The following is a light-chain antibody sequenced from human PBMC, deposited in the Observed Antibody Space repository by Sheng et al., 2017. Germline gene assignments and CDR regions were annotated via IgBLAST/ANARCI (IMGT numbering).Light chain of an antibody. V-gene: IGKV1D-8*03. CDR2: DAS. CDR1: QGISSY. J-gene: IGKJ5*01. CDR3: QQYDNLLLT. Sequence: VIWMTQSPSLLSASTGDRVTISCRMSQGISSYLAWYQQKPGKAPKLLIYDASNLETGVPSRFSGSGSGTDFTFTISSLQPEDIATYYCQQYDNLLLTFGQGTRLEIK.